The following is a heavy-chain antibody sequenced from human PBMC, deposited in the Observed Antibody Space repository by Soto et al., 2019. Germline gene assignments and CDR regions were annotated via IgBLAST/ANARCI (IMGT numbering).Heavy chain of an antibody. CDR3: ARFNSYYGSGSYAFDY. CDR1: GGSISSSSYY. D-gene: IGHD3-10*01. CDR2: IYYSGST. V-gene: IGHV4-39*01. J-gene: IGHJ4*02. Sequence: PSETLSLTCTVSGGSISSSSYYWGWIRPPPGKGLEWIGSIYYSGSTYYNPSLKSRVTISVDTSKNQFSLKLSSVTAADTAVYYCARFNSYYGSGSYAFDYWGQGTLVTVSS.